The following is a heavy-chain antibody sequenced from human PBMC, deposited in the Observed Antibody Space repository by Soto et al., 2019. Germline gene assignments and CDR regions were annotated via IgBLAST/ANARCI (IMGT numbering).Heavy chain of an antibody. CDR3: ARDGVAAGNINFDY. CDR2: ISGDSGNT. CDR1: GYMFTKSA. Sequence: ASVKVSCKASGYMFTKSAMHWVRQAPGQRLEWMGWISGDSGNTKYSPKLQDRVTVTRDTSASTAYMELSSLRSEDTALYYCARDGVAAGNINFDYWGQGTLVTVSS. J-gene: IGHJ4*01. D-gene: IGHD6-19*01. V-gene: IGHV1-3*01.